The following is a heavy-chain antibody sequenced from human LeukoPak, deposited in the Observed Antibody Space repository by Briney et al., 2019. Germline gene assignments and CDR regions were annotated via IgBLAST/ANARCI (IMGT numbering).Heavy chain of an antibody. J-gene: IGHJ3*02. CDR3: ARGTIRNYVDI. CDR2: IYYSGST. V-gene: IGHV4-39*07. D-gene: IGHD3-10*01. CDR1: GGSISSSSYY. Sequence: SETLSLTCTVSGGSISSSSYYWGWIRQPPGKGLEWIGSIYYSGSTYYNPSLKSRVTISVDTSKNQFSLKLSSVTAADTAVYYCARGTIRNYVDIWGQGTMVTVSS.